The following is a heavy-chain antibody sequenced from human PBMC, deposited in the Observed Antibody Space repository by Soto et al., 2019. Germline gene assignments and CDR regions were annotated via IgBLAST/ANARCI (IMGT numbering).Heavy chain of an antibody. J-gene: IGHJ6*02. CDR3: ARGYCSGGSCYSGWSMDV. D-gene: IGHD2-15*01. Sequence: GRPLRLPKAASGLTVGNNYMSRVSKAPGKGLEWVSMIYSGGNTYYSDSVKGRFTISRDNSKNTLYLQINSLRAEDTAVYYCARGYCSGGSCYSGWSMDVWGQGTTVTVSS. V-gene: IGHV3-53*01. CDR1: GLTVGNNY. CDR2: IYSGGNT.